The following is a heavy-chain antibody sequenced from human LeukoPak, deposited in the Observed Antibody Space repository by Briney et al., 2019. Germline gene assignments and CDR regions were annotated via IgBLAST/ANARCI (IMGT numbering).Heavy chain of an antibody. CDR3: ARVVWDTAMFDDY. CDR1: GGSIGSSSYY. J-gene: IGHJ4*02. D-gene: IGHD5-18*01. V-gene: IGHV4-39*07. Sequence: SETLSLTCTVSGGSIGSSSYYWGWIRQPPGKGLEWIGSISYSGSTYYDPSLKSRVTISADTSKNQFSLKLNSVTAADTAVYYCARVVWDTAMFDDYWGQGTLVTVSS. CDR2: ISYSGST.